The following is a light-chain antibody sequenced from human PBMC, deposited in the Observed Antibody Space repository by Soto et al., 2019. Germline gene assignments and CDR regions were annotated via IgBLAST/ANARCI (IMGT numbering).Light chain of an antibody. V-gene: IGLV2-23*02. J-gene: IGLJ3*02. CDR3: CSYAGSDTWA. CDR2: EVN. Sequence: QSALTQPASVSGSPGQSITISCTGTRSDVGSYNLVSWYQQHPGKAPKLMIYEVNKRPSGVSNRFSGSKSGNTASLTISGLQAEDEADYYCCSYAGSDTWAFGGGTKVTVL. CDR1: RSDVGSYNL.